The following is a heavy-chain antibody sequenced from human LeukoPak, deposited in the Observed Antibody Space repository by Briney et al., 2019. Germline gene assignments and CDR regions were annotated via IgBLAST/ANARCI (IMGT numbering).Heavy chain of an antibody. V-gene: IGHV4-61*02. J-gene: IGHJ4*02. CDR3: ASGYYYRGDY. CDR2: IYTSGST. Sequence: SETLSLTCTVSGGSLRGGSYYWSWIRQPAGKGLEWIGRIYTSGSTNYNPSLKSRVTISVDTSKNQFSLKLSSVTAADTAVYYCASGYYYRGDYWGQGTLVTVSS. D-gene: IGHD3-22*01. CDR1: GGSLRGGSYY.